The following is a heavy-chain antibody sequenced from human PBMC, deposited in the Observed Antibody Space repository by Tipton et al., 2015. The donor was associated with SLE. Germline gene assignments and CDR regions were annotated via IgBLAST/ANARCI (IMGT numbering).Heavy chain of an antibody. CDR2: VYHSEIT. D-gene: IGHD6-6*01. CDR3: ARLEFSSWGWFDP. Sequence: TLSLTCSVSDGSIRSFYWSWIRQPPGKGLEWIGYVYHSEITNYNPSLKSRVTMSVDTSKNQFSLKLNSVTAADTAIYYCARLEFSSWGWFDPWGQGTLVTVSS. V-gene: IGHV4-59*01. J-gene: IGHJ5*02. CDR1: DGSIRSFY.